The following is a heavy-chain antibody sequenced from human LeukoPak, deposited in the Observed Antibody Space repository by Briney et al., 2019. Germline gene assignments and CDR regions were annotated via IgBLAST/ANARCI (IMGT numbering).Heavy chain of an antibody. Sequence: SETLSLTCTVSGGSISSYYWSWIRQPPGKGLEWIGYIYYSGSTYYNPSLKSRVTISVDTSKNQFSLKLSSVTAADTAVYYCARDVTMIVVVIPSYFDYWGQGTLVTVSS. V-gene: IGHV4-59*12. CDR2: IYYSGST. CDR3: ARDVTMIVVVIPSYFDY. CDR1: GGSISSYY. D-gene: IGHD3-22*01. J-gene: IGHJ4*02.